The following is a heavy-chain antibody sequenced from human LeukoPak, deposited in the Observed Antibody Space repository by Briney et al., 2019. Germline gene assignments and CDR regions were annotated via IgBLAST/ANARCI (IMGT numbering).Heavy chain of an antibody. V-gene: IGHV4-34*01. J-gene: IGHJ4*02. Sequence: PSETLSLTCAVYAGSFSGYYWSWIRQPPGKGLEWIGEINHSGSTNYNPSLKSRVTISVDTSKNQFSLKLSSVTAADTAVYYCARGRGFGELFTYWGQGTLVTVSS. CDR1: AGSFSGYY. CDR3: ARGRGFGELFTY. CDR2: INHSGST. D-gene: IGHD3-10*01.